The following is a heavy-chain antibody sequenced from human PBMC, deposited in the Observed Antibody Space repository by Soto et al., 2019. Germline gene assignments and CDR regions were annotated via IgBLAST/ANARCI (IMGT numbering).Heavy chain of an antibody. CDR1: GFTFSSYA. J-gene: IGHJ4*02. CDR3: AKDRVAVPAAMETYFDF. D-gene: IGHD2-2*01. CDR2: ISGSGGGT. V-gene: IGHV3-23*01. Sequence: EVQLLESGGGLVQPGGSLRLSSAASGFTFSSYAMSWVRQAPGKGLEWVSGISGSGGGTYYADSVKGRFTISRDNSKNTLYLQMNSLRAEDTAVYYCAKDRVAVPAAMETYFDFWGQGTLVTVSS.